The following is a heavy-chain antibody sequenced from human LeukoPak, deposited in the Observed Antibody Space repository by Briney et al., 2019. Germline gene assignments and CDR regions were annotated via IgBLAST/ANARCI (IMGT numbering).Heavy chain of an antibody. CDR3: ARDQGYNWNYAAFDI. D-gene: IGHD1-7*01. CDR2: ISAHNGNT. J-gene: IGHJ3*02. V-gene: IGHV1-18*01. Sequence: ASVKVSCKASGYTFTSYGISWVRQAPGQGLEWMGWISAHNGNTNYAQKLQGRVTMTTDTSTSTAYMELRSLRSDDTAVYYCARDQGYNWNYAAFDIWGQGTMVTVSS. CDR1: GYTFTSYG.